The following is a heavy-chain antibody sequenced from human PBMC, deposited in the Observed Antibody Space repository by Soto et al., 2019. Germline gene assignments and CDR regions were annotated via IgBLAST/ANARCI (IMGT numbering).Heavy chain of an antibody. Sequence: ASVKVSCKASGYTFTGYYMHWVRQAPGQGLEWMGWINPNSGGTNYAQKFQGWVTMTRDTSISTAYMELSRLRSDDTAVYYCARVGYCSSTSCYYYFDYWGQGTLVTVSS. CDR1: GYTFTGYY. J-gene: IGHJ4*02. CDR2: INPNSGGT. V-gene: IGHV1-2*04. D-gene: IGHD2-2*01. CDR3: ARVGYCSSTSCYYYFDY.